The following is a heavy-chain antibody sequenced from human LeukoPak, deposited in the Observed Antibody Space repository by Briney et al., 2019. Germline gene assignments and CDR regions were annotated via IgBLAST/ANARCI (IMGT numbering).Heavy chain of an antibody. CDR2: ISSSGSTK. V-gene: IGHV3-48*03. CDR3: ARAFQELPQLYYYYYMDV. J-gene: IGHJ6*03. CDR1: GFTFSSYE. D-gene: IGHD6-13*01. Sequence: GGSLRLSCAASGFTFSSYEMNWVRQAPGKGLEWVSYISSSGSTKYYADSVKGRYTISRDNAKNSLYLQTNSLRAEDTAVYYCARAFQELPQLYYYYYMDVWGKGTTVTVSS.